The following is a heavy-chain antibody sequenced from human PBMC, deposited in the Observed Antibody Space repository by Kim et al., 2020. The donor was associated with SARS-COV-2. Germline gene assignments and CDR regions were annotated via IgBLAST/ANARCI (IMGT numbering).Heavy chain of an antibody. V-gene: IGHV1-8*02. CDR2: INTNTGHT. D-gene: IGHD6-19*01. Sequence: ASVKVSCKASGYTFTSFDINWVRQAAGQGLEWMGWINTNTGHTGYAQKFQGRVSMTRNTSISTAYMELSGLRSDDTAVYFCARGRGQWLALYGGQGTQVT. J-gene: IGHJ4*02. CDR1: GYTFTSFD. CDR3: ARGRGQWLALY.